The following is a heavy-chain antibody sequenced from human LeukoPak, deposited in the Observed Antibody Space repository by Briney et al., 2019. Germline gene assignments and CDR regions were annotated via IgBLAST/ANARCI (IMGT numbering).Heavy chain of an antibody. Sequence: ASVKVSCKASGYTFTNYYVHWMRQAPGQGLEWVGIINLNAVTTRYAQKFQGRITVTRDTSTSTVYMELSSLRSEDTAVYFCAREGAAEAKNFDYWGQGTLVIVSS. V-gene: IGHV1-46*01. CDR2: INLNAVTT. D-gene: IGHD6-25*01. CDR1: GYTFTNYY. CDR3: AREGAAEAKNFDY. J-gene: IGHJ4*02.